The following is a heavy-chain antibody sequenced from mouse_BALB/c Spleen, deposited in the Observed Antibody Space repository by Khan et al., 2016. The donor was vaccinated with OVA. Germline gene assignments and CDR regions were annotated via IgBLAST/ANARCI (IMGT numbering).Heavy chain of an antibody. CDR1: GYSIPSDYA. CDR2: ITYSGST. V-gene: IGHV3-2*02. D-gene: IGHD1-3*01. J-gene: IGHJ3*01. Sequence: EVQLQESGPGLVKPSQSLSLTCTVTGYSIPSDYAWNWIRQFPGNKLEWMGFITYSGSTASNPSLTHRMSNHRDTSNNQFFLTLTSVTPEDTAAYYRAIDNYLAYWGQGTLVTVSA. CDR3: AIDNYLAY.